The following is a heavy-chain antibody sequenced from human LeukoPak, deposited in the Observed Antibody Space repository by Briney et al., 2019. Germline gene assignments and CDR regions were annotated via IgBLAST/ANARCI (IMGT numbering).Heavy chain of an antibody. V-gene: IGHV4-59*01. CDR1: GGSISSFF. CDR2: IDYSGST. J-gene: IGHJ4*02. D-gene: IGHD1-1*01. CDR3: ARDLELERNRWNYFES. Sequence: SETLSLTCTVSGGSISSFFWSWIRQPLGKGLEWLGCIDYSGSTQYNPSLKSRVTISVDTSKQQFSLKLSSVTAADTAVYYCARDLELERNRWNYFESWGQGTLVTVSS.